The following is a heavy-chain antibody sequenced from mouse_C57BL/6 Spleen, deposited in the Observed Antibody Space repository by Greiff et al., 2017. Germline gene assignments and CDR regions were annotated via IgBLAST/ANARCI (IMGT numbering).Heavy chain of an antibody. Sequence: VQLQQPGAELVRPGASVKLSCTASGFNIKDDYMHWVKQRPEQGLEWIGWIDPENGDTEYASKFQGKATITADTSSNTAYLQLSSLTSEDTAVYYCTTNCNYFDYWGQGTTLTVSS. CDR2: IDPENGDT. CDR1: GFNIKDDY. J-gene: IGHJ2*01. D-gene: IGHD4-1*01. V-gene: IGHV14-4*01. CDR3: TTNCNYFDY.